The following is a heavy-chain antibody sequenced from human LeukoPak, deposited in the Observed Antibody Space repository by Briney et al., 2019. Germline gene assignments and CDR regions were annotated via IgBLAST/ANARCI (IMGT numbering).Heavy chain of an antibody. CDR3: AKDLLYGGNSDY. CDR1: GFTFSSYA. D-gene: IGHD4-23*01. Sequence: GGSLRLSCAASGFTFSSYAMSWVRQAPGKGLEWVSAISGSGGSTYYADSVKGRFTISRDNSKNTVYLQMNSLRAEDTAVYYCAKDLLYGGNSDYWGQGTLVTVSS. CDR2: ISGSGGST. V-gene: IGHV3-23*01. J-gene: IGHJ4*02.